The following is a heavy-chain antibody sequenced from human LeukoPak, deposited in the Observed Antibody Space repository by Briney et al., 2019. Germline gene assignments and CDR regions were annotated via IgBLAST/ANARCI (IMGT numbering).Heavy chain of an antibody. J-gene: IGHJ5*02. CDR1: GGSFSGYY. CDR2: INHSGST. D-gene: IGHD2-2*02. Sequence: SETLSLTCAVYGGSFSGYYWSWIRQPPGKGLEWIGEINHSGSTNYNPSLKSRVTISVDTSKNQFSLKLSSVTAADTAVYYCARGLRYCSSTSCYKGWFDPWGQGTLVTVSS. CDR3: ARGLRYCSSTSCYKGWFDP. V-gene: IGHV4-34*01.